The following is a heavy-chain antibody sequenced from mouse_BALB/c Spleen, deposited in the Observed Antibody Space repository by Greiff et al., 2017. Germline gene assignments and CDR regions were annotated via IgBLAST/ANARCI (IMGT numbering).Heavy chain of an antibody. CDR1: GYTFTSYW. J-gene: IGHJ2*01. CDR2: IYPGSGST. V-gene: IGHV1S22*01. D-gene: IGHD2-12*01. CDR3: TREGATTGYFDY. Sequence: LKQPGSELVRPGASVKLSCKASGYTFTSYWMHWVKQRPGQGLEWIGNIYPGSGSTNYDEKFKSKATLTVDTSSSTAYMQLSSLTSEDSAVYYCTREGATTGYFDYWGQGTTLTVSS.